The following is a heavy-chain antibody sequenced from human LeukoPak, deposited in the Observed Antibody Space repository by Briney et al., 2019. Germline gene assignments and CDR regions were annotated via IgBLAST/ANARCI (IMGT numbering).Heavy chain of an antibody. Sequence: SVKVSCKASGGTFSSYTISWVRQAPGQGLEWMGRIIPILGIANYAQKFQGRVTITRNTSIGTAYMELSSLRSEDTAVYYCARGFVRLFDYWGQGTLVTVSS. V-gene: IGHV1-69*02. CDR3: ARGFVRLFDY. D-gene: IGHD3-10*02. CDR1: GGTFSSYT. J-gene: IGHJ4*02. CDR2: IIPILGIA.